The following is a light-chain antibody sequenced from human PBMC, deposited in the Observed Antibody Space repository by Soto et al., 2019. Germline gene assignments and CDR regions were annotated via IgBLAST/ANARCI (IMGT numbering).Light chain of an antibody. CDR1: ISDVGAYNS. V-gene: IGLV2-14*01. Sequence: QSVLTQPPSVSGSLGQSITISCTGTISDVGAYNSVSWYQQHPGKAPKLIIFEVFNRPSGASTRFSGSKSGNTASLTISGLQADDEADYYCSSYTDSSNYVFGTGTKV. CDR3: SSYTDSSNYV. CDR2: EVF. J-gene: IGLJ1*01.